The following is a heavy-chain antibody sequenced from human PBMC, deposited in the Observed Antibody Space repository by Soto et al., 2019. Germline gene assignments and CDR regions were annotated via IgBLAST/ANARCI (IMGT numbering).Heavy chain of an antibody. V-gene: IGHV4-31*02. CDR3: ARAVILTTKNRLDR. J-gene: IGHJ3*01. CDR1: GGSIGGGGFY. D-gene: IGHD1-1*01. CDR2: IYDSGSA. Sequence: QMQLQESGPGLVKPSQTLSLTCTVSGGSIGGGGFYWTWVRLRPGEGLEWIGNIYDSGSAYYNPSLESRISMSIDTSKNQFSLSLTSVTVADTALYYCARAVILTTKNRLDRWGPGTMVAASS.